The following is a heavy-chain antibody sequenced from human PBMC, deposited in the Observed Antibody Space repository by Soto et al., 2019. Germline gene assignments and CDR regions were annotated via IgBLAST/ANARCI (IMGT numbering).Heavy chain of an antibody. CDR2: ISSNGGST. Sequence: GGSLRLSCVASGFTFSSYAMHWVRQAPGKGLEYVSAISSNGGSTYYANSVKGRFTISRDNSKNTLYLQMGSLRAEDMAVYYCARDITMVRGVINMYGMDVWGQGTTVTVSS. CDR1: GFTFSSYA. D-gene: IGHD3-10*01. V-gene: IGHV3-64*01. J-gene: IGHJ6*02. CDR3: ARDITMVRGVINMYGMDV.